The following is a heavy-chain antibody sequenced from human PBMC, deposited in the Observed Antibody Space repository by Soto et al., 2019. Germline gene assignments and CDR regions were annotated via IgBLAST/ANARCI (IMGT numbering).Heavy chain of an antibody. CDR2: IYYSGST. V-gene: IGHV4-31*03. CDR1: GGSISSGGYY. Sequence: QVQLQESGPGLVKPSQTLSLTCTVSGGSISSGGYYWSWIRQHPGKGLEWIGYIYYSGSTYYNPSLKRRITISVDTSKNQFSLKLSSVTAADTAVYYWAREGDIVLVPAAMRPYWFDPWGQGTLVTVSS. CDR3: AREGDIVLVPAAMRPYWFDP. J-gene: IGHJ5*02. D-gene: IGHD2-2*01.